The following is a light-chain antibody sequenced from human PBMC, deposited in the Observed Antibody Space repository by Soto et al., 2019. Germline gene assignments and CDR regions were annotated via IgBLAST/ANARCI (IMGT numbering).Light chain of an antibody. V-gene: IGLV1-40*01. Sequence: QPVLTQPPSVSGAPGQRVTISCTGSRSNIGAGYDVHWYQRFAGTAPKLLMYGKSNRPSGVPDRFSGSKSDTSASLAITGLQPEDEADYYCQSFDNSLRGVVFGGGTKVTVL. CDR3: QSFDNSLRGVV. CDR2: GKS. CDR1: RSNIGAGYD. J-gene: IGLJ3*02.